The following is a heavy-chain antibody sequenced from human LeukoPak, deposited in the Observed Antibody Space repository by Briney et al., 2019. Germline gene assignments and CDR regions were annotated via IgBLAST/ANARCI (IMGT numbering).Heavy chain of an antibody. CDR1: GGSITSDIFY. J-gene: IGHJ5*02. CDR2: IPNSRGT. Sequence: SETLSLTCTVSGGSITSDIFYWNWIRQHPGEGLEWIGSIPNSRGTSYNPALESRLTISVDTSENQFFLKMSYVTAADTAMYYCGKVGGNSNSWGQGTLVTVSS. D-gene: IGHD4-23*01. CDR3: GKVGGNSNS. V-gene: IGHV4-31*03.